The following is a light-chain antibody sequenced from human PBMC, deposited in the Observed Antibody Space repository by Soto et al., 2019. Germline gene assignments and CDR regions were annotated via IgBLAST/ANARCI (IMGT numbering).Light chain of an antibody. V-gene: IGKV3-20*01. CDR3: QQYGSSGT. CDR1: QSVSNNY. Sequence: LSQSPGTLSLSPGEWTTLSCGASQSVSNNYSAWYQQQPGHAPRLLIYGASNRATGIPDRLSGSGSGTDRPLTISRMQPEDFAVYYCQQYGSSGTFGQGTKVDIK. J-gene: IGKJ1*01. CDR2: GAS.